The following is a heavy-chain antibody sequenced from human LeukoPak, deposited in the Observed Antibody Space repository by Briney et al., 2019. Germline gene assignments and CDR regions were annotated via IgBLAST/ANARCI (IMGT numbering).Heavy chain of an antibody. CDR1: GFTFSSYA. CDR3: ASDRTTSGDAAFDI. D-gene: IGHD7-27*01. Sequence: PGRSLRLSCAASGFTFSSYAMQWVRQAPGKGLEWVAVISYDGNNKYYADSVKGRFTISRDNSKNTLYLQVSSLRTDDTAMYYCASDRTTSGDAAFDISGQGTMVTVSS. CDR2: ISYDGNNK. J-gene: IGHJ3*02. V-gene: IGHV3-30*04.